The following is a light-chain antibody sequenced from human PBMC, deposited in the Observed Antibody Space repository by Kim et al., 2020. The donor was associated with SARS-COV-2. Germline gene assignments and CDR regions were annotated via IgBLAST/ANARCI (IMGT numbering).Light chain of an antibody. CDR1: KLGDKY. J-gene: IGLJ2*01. V-gene: IGLV3-1*01. CDR2: QDS. Sequence: ESPGKTASIPCSGDKLGDKYACWYQQKPGQSPVLVIYQDSKRPSGIPERFSGSNSGNTATLTISGTQAMDEADYYCQAWDSSTVVFCGGTQLTVL. CDR3: QAWDSSTVV.